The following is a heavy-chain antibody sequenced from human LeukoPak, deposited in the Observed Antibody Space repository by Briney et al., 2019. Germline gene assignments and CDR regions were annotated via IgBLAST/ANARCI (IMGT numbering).Heavy chain of an antibody. D-gene: IGHD4-17*01. Sequence: AGGSLRLSCVASGFTFSNYWMHWVRQPPGKGLVWVSRIYVDGRTTNYADSVKGRFTISRDNSKNTLYLQMNSLRAEDTAVYYCAKAGRMTTVTLYYFDYWGQGTLVTVSS. J-gene: IGHJ4*02. CDR2: IYVDGRTT. V-gene: IGHV3-74*01. CDR1: GFTFSNYW. CDR3: AKAGRMTTVTLYYFDY.